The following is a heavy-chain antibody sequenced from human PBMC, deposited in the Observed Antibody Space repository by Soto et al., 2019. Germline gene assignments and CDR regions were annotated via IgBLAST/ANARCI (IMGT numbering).Heavy chain of an antibody. J-gene: IGHJ6*02. CDR3: ARDNIVVVPAAIYYGMDV. V-gene: IGHV6-1*01. CDR1: GDSVSSNSAA. D-gene: IGHD2-2*01. CDR2: TYYRSKWYN. Sequence: PTLPLTCAISGDSVSSNSAAWNWIRQAPSRGLVWLGRTYYRSKWYNDYAVSVKSRITINPDTSKNQFSLQLNSVTPEDTAVYYCARDNIVVVPAAIYYGMDVWGQGTTVTVSS.